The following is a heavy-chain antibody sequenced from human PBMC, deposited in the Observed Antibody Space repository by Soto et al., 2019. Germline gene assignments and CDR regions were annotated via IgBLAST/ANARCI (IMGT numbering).Heavy chain of an antibody. V-gene: IGHV3-33*01. Sequence: QVQLVESGGGVVQPGRSLRLSCVASRFIFRSYGMHWVRQAPGKGLEWVAVIWYDGSNTYYADPVKGRFIISRDNSKNTLFLQMNSLRDEDTAVYYCASSAAWGRGTLVTVSS. D-gene: IGHD6-19*01. J-gene: IGHJ5*02. CDR1: RFIFRSYG. CDR3: ASSAA. CDR2: IWYDGSNT.